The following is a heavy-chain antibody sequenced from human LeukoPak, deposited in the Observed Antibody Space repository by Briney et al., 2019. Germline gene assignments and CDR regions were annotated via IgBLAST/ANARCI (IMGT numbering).Heavy chain of an antibody. CDR3: ARAIVLVRPTYYFDY. CDR2: INPNSGGT. V-gene: IGHV1-2*02. Sequence: ASVKVSCKASGYTLTGYYMHWVRQAPGQGLEWMGWINPNSGGTNYAQKFQGRVTMTRDTSISTAYMELSRLRSDDTAVYYCARAIVLVRPTYYFDYWGQGTLVTVSS. D-gene: IGHD3-10*01. J-gene: IGHJ4*02. CDR1: GYTLTGYY.